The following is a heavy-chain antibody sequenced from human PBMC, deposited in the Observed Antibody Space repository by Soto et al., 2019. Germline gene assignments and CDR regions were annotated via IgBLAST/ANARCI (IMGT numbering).Heavy chain of an antibody. V-gene: IGHV1-69*17. CDR3: ARASPPVNSNTNETDYYGMDV. J-gene: IGHJ6*02. D-gene: IGHD4-4*01. CDR2: ITPFSGVR. Sequence: QVQLVQSGAEVKKPGSSVKVSCTTFGGTFGNYAVSWVRQAPGQGLEWMGGITPFSGVRNYAQKFRGRVTISADTSATTAYMELGGLRSEDTAVYFCARASPPVNSNTNETDYYGMDVWGQGTTVTVSS. CDR1: GGTFGNYA.